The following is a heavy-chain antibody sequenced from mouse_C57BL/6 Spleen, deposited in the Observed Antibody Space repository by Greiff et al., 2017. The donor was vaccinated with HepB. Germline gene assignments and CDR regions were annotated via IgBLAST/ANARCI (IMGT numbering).Heavy chain of an antibody. CDR3: ARPDYYGSSPYYFDY. CDR1: GYAFSSSW. D-gene: IGHD1-1*01. Sequence: QVQLQQSGPELVKPGASVKISCKASGYAFSSSWMNWVKQRPGKGLEWIGRIYPGDGDTNYNGKFKGKATLTADKSSSTAYMQLSSLTSEDSAVYFCARPDYYGSSPYYFDYWGQGTTLTVSS. J-gene: IGHJ2*01. V-gene: IGHV1-82*01. CDR2: IYPGDGDT.